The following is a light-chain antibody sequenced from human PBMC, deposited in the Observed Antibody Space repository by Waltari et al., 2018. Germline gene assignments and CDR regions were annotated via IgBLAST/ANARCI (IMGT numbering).Light chain of an antibody. Sequence: ENVLTQSPGTLSLSPGERVSLSCRASETVNNTYLAWYQQKPCQAPRLLIYDVSKRATGIPDRFSGSGSGTDFTLTISRLEPEDFAVYYCHQYGSPPRTFGQGTKVDI. J-gene: IGKJ1*01. CDR1: ETVNNTY. CDR3: HQYGSPPRT. CDR2: DVS. V-gene: IGKV3-20*01.